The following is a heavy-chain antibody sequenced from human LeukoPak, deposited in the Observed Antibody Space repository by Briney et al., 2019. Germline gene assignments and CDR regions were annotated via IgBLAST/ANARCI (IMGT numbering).Heavy chain of an antibody. CDR1: GFTFSSYS. CDR2: IMTSGAFQ. Sequence: RGSLRLSCAASGFTFSSYSMNWVRQAPGKGLEWVSYIMTSGAFQSYADPVKGRFTISRDSAKNSLYLQMNSLREEDTAVYYCAREGFYSGYDRWGQGTLVTVSS. J-gene: IGHJ4*02. D-gene: IGHD5-12*01. CDR3: AREGFYSGYDR. V-gene: IGHV3-48*02.